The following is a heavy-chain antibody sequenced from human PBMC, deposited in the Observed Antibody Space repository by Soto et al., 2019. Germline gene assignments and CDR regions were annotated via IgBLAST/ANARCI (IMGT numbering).Heavy chain of an antibody. V-gene: IGHV3-23*01. CDR1: GFTFSSYA. CDR3: AKDETVRGVITLDY. J-gene: IGHJ4*02. D-gene: IGHD3-10*01. Sequence: PGGSLRLSCAASGFTFSSYAMSWVRQAPGKGLEWVSAISGSGGSTYYADSVKGRFTISRDNSKNTLYLQMNSLRAEDTAVYYCAKDETVRGVITLDYWGQGTLVTVSS. CDR2: ISGSGGST.